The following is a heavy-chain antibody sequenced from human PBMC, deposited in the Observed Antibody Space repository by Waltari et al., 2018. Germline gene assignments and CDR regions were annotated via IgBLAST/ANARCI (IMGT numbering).Heavy chain of an antibody. CDR2: INHSGST. CDR3: ARGVEGIMGATNSYYYYMDV. Sequence: QVQLQQWGAGLLKPSETLSLTCAVYGGSFSGYYWSWISKPPGKGLEWIGEINHSGSTNYNPSLKSRVTISVDTSKNQFSLKLSSVTAADTAVYYCARGVEGIMGATNSYYYYMDVWGKGTTVTVSS. J-gene: IGHJ6*03. V-gene: IGHV4-34*01. D-gene: IGHD1-26*01. CDR1: GGSFSGYY.